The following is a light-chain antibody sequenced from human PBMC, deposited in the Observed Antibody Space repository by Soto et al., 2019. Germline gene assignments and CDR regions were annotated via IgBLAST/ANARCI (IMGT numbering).Light chain of an antibody. CDR2: DAS. CDR3: QQRSNWPLT. Sequence: EIVLTQSQAILSLSPGERATLSCRASQSVSSYLAWYQQKPGQAPRLLIYDASNRATGIPARFSGSGSGTDFTLTINSLEPEDFAVYYCQQRSNWPLTFGGGTKEEIK. V-gene: IGKV3-11*01. CDR1: QSVSSY. J-gene: IGKJ4*01.